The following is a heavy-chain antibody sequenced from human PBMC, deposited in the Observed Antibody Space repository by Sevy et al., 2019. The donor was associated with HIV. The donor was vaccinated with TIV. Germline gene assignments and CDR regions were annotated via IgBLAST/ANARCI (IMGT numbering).Heavy chain of an antibody. D-gene: IGHD5-18*01. CDR1: EFTFSGSA. J-gene: IGHJ6*02. CDR3: TSGYSYGFPTLYYYYGMDV. Sequence: GGSLRLSCAASEFTFSGSAMHWVRQASGKGLEWVGRIRSKANSYATAYAASVKGRFTISRDDSKNTAYLQMNSLKTEDMAVYYCTSGYSYGFPTLYYYYGMDVWGQGTTVTVSS. CDR2: IRSKANSYAT. V-gene: IGHV3-73*01.